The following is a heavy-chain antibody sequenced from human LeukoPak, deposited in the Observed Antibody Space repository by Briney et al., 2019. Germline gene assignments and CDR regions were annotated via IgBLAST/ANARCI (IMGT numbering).Heavy chain of an antibody. V-gene: IGHV4-39*01. J-gene: IGHJ5*02. CDR1: GGSISSSSYY. CDR2: IYYSGST. Sequence: SETLSLTFTVSGGSISSSSYYWGWIRQPPGKGLEWIGSIYYSGSTYYNPSLKSRVTISVDTSKNQFSLKLSSVTAADTAVYYCASRGTRVGATFDPWGQGTLVTVSS. D-gene: IGHD1-26*01. CDR3: ASRGTRVGATFDP.